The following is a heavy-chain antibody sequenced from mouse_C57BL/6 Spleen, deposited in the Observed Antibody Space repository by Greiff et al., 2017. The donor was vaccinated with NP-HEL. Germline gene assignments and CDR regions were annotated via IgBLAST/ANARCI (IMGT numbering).Heavy chain of an antibody. Sequence: VQLQQSGPGLVQPSQSLSITCTVSGFSLTSYGVHWVRQSPGQGLEWLGVIWSGGITDYYAAFISRLSISKDNSKSQVFYKMNSLQTDDTAIYYCARESSHYYGSSLAYWGQGTLVTVSA. D-gene: IGHD1-1*01. J-gene: IGHJ3*01. CDR3: ARESSHYYGSSLAY. CDR1: GFSLTSYG. CDR2: IWSGGIT. V-gene: IGHV2-2*01.